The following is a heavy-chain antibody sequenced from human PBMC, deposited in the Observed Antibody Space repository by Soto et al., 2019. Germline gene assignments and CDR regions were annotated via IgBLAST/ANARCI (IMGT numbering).Heavy chain of an antibody. D-gene: IGHD3-10*01. CDR2: IIPLFGTP. J-gene: IGHJ4*02. CDR3: ARDRDDYGSGNYYNRIDF. V-gene: IGHV1-69*13. CDR1: GGIFSTYA. Sequence: SVKVSCKASGGIFSTYAISWLRQAPGQGLEWMGGIIPLFGTPNYAQRFQGRVTIPANDSTSTAYMELSILRSEDTAVYYCARDRDDYGSGNYYNRIDFWGQGTLVTVSS.